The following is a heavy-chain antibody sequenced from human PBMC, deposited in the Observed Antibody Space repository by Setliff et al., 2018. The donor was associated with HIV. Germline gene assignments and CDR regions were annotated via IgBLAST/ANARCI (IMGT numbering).Heavy chain of an antibody. CDR2: MYYSGNT. D-gene: IGHD4-17*01. Sequence: SETLSLTCTVSGVSISNYYWSWIRQPPGKGLEWIGYMYYSGNTNYNPSFKSRVTMSLDMSTNQFSLKMASMTAADSAVYYCARFDVTPMTTRDYWGQGTQVTVSS. CDR3: ARFDVTPMTTRDY. CDR1: GVSISNYY. J-gene: IGHJ4*02. V-gene: IGHV4-59*08.